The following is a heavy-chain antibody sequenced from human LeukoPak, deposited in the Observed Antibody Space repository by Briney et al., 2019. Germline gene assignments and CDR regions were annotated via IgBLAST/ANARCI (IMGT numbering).Heavy chain of an antibody. D-gene: IGHD3-3*01. CDR3: ARVGDVIAFDI. Sequence: GGSLSLSCAASGFTFSDHYMDWVRQAPGKGLEWVGRIRNKANSHTTEYAAPVKGRFTISRDDLKNSLYLQLNSLKTEDTAVYYCARVGDVIAFDIWGQGTMVTVSS. J-gene: IGHJ3*02. CDR1: GFTFSDHY. CDR2: IRNKANSHTT. V-gene: IGHV3-72*01.